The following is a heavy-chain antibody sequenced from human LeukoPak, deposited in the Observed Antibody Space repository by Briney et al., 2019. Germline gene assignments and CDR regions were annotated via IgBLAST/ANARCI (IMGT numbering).Heavy chain of an antibody. CDR2: IYYSGST. V-gene: IGHV4-39*07. Sequence: SETLSLTCTVSGGSISSSSYYWGWIRQPPGKGLEWIGSIYYSGSTYYNPSLKSRVTISVDTSKNQFSLKLSSVTAADTAVYYCARDPTFLWFGEKSEDYWGQGTLVTVSS. CDR3: ARDPTFLWFGEKSEDY. D-gene: IGHD3-10*01. CDR1: GGSISSSSYY. J-gene: IGHJ4*02.